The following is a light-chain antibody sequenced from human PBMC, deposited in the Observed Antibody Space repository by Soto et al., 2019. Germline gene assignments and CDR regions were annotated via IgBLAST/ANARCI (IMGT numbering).Light chain of an antibody. CDR2: DTS. CDR3: QHYVNWPLT. J-gene: IGKJ4*01. Sequence: EVVMMQPPATLSVSPGEAATLYCRASQGIGDTLAWYQQKPGQTPRLLIYDTSIRATGVPARFSGSRSGAEFTLTISSLQSEDFAVYYCQHYVNWPLTFGGGTKVDI. CDR1: QGIGDT. V-gene: IGKV3-15*01.